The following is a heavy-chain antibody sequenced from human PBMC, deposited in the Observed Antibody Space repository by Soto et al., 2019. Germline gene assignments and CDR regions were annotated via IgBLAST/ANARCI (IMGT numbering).Heavy chain of an antibody. J-gene: IGHJ3*02. CDR1: GYTFTRDD. CDR3: ARERSSGAFDI. CDR2: MNPNSGNT. D-gene: IGHD1-26*01. V-gene: IGHV1-8*01. Sequence: QVQLVQSGAEVKKPGASVKVSWRTSGYTFTRDDINWVRQATGQGLEWMGWMNPNSGNTAYAQKFQGRVTMTRNTSISTAYMKLSSLRSEDTAVYYCARERSSGAFDIWGQGTMVTVSS.